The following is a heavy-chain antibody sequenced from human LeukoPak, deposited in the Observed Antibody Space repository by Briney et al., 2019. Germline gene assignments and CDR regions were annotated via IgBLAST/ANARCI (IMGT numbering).Heavy chain of an antibody. D-gene: IGHD6-13*01. CDR3: AAGTAADY. Sequence: PGGSLRLSCAASGFTFSDYYMSWIRQAPGKGLEWVSYISSSSSYTNYADSVKGRFTISRDNAQNALFLQMNSLRVEDTAVYYCAAGTAADYWGQGTRVAVSS. J-gene: IGHJ4*02. V-gene: IGHV3-11*03. CDR2: ISSSSSYT. CDR1: GFTFSDYY.